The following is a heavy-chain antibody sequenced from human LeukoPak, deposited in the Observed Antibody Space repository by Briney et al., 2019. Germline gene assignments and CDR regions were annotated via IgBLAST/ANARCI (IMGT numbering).Heavy chain of an antibody. CDR1: GFTFSNYA. V-gene: IGHV3-23*01. CDR2: VGGRGVKT. Sequence: SGGPLRLSCAASGFTFSNYAIHWVRQAPGKGLEWVSIVGGRGVKTYYADSVKGRFTISRDNSKNTVYLQMNSLRAEDTAVYYCAKRGDCSGTCTYDYWGQGTLVTVSS. D-gene: IGHD2-2*01. J-gene: IGHJ4*02. CDR3: AKRGDCSGTCTYDY.